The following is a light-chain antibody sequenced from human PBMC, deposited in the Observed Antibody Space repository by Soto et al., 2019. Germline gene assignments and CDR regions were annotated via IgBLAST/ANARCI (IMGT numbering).Light chain of an antibody. Sequence: DIQMTQSPSSLSASVGDRVTITCRASQSISTYLNWYQQKPGKVPKLLVSAASTLESGVPLRFSGSGSGKDFILTISSLQPEDFATYYCQQSYSIPLGFGQGTRLEIK. CDR2: AAS. CDR3: QQSYSIPLG. CDR1: QSISTY. J-gene: IGKJ5*01. V-gene: IGKV1-39*01.